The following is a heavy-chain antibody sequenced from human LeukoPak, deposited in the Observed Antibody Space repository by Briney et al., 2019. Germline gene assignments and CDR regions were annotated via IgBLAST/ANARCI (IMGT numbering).Heavy chain of an antibody. CDR1: GGSISSSSYY. Sequence: SETLSLTCTVSGGSISSSSYYWSWIRQPAGKGLEWIGRIYNSGSTSYSPSLKSRLTMSVDTSKNQFSLKLSSVTAADTAVYYCARLDGYNYNLDYWGQGTLVTVSS. CDR3: ARLDGYNYNLDY. CDR2: IYNSGST. V-gene: IGHV4-61*02. D-gene: IGHD5-24*01. J-gene: IGHJ4*02.